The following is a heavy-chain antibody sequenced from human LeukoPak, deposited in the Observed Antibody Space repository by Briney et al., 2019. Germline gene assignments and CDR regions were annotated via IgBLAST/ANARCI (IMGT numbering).Heavy chain of an antibody. D-gene: IGHD5-12*01. CDR1: GFPFSTYA. J-gene: IGHJ4*02. CDR3: AKPDGGYSHFDY. CDR2: ISGGGDRT. Sequence: GGSLRLSCEASGFPFSTYAMSWVRQVPGKGLEGVSGISGGGDRTYYADSVKGRFTISRDNSKNTMYLQMNSLSAEDTAIYYCAKPDGGYSHFDYWGQGTLVTVSS. V-gene: IGHV3-23*01.